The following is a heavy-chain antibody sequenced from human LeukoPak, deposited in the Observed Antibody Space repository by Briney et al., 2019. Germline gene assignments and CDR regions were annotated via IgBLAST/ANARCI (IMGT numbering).Heavy chain of an antibody. CDR2: VYYSGST. V-gene: IGHV4-39*07. D-gene: IGHD6-13*01. CDR3: ARATGYSSSWYGTHCWFDP. Sequence: SETLSLTCTVSGGSISSSNYYWGWIRQPPGKGLEWIASVYYSGSTYYNPSLKSRVTISVDTSKNQFSLKLSSVTAADTAVYYCARATGYSSSWYGTHCWFDPWGQGTLVTVSS. CDR1: GGSISSSNYY. J-gene: IGHJ5*02.